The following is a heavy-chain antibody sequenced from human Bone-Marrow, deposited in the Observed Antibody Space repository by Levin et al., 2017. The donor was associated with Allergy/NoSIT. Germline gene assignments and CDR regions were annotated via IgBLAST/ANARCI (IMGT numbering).Heavy chain of an antibody. CDR2: IYYSGGT. CDR1: GASIISDDYY. J-gene: IGHJ4*02. V-gene: IGHV4-30-4*01. D-gene: IGHD3-9*01. Sequence: SQTLSLTCNVSGASIISDDYYWSWIRQPPGKGLEWIGYIYYSGGTYYNPSLRSRVSMSVDTSKNQFSLNLNSVTAADTAVYYCARESRYFDRSPDSVEYWGQGALVTVST. CDR3: ARESRYFDRSPDSVEY.